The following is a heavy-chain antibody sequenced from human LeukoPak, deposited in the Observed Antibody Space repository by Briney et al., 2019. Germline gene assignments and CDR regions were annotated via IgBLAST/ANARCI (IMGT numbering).Heavy chain of an antibody. CDR1: GFTVSSNY. CDR2: IYSGGST. J-gene: IGHJ5*02. CDR3: ARANWNFDWFDP. V-gene: IGHV3-53*01. Sequence: PGGSLRLSCAASGFTVSSNYMSWVRQAPGKGLEWVSVIYSGGSTYYADSVKGRFTISRDNSKNTLYLRMNSLRAEDTAVYYCARANWNFDWFDPWGQGTLVTVSS. D-gene: IGHD1-7*01.